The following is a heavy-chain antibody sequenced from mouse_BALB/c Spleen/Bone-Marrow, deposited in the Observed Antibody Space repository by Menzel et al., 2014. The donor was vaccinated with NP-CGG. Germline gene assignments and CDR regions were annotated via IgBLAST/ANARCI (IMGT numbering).Heavy chain of an antibody. Sequence: VVKTGASVKISCKASGYSFTGYYMHWIKQSHGKSHEWIGYISCYNGASGYNQKFKGKATFTVDTSSTIAYMQFNSLTSEDSAVYYCARRRDGTNYFDYWGQGTTLTVSS. CDR3: ARRRDGTNYFDY. J-gene: IGHJ2*01. CDR2: ISCYNGAS. CDR1: GYSFTGYY. V-gene: IGHV1S34*01. D-gene: IGHD2-1*01.